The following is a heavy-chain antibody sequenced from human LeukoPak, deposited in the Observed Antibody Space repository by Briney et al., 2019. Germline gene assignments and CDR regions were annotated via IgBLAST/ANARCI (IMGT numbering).Heavy chain of an antibody. CDR2: IYSDGSA. D-gene: IGHD3-22*01. CDR3: AGALYYNYYETRYFAY. V-gene: IGHV3-53*01. CDR1: GFTVRSNY. J-gene: IGHJ4*02. Sequence: GGSLRLSCTASGFTVRSNYMFWVRQAPGKGLECVSVIYSDGSAYYADSVKGRFAISRDSSMNTLFLQMNSLRAEDTAMYYCAGALYYNYYETRYFAYWGQGTPVTVSS.